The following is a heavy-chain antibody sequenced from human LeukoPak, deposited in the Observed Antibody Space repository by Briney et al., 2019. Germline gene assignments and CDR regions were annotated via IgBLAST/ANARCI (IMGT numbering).Heavy chain of an antibody. CDR3: AKDGARYGHSFDY. J-gene: IGHJ4*02. CDR2: ISYDGSNK. CDR1: GFTFSSYG. V-gene: IGHV3-30*18. Sequence: HPGGSLRLSCAASGFTFSSYGMHWVRQAPGKGLEWVAVISYDGSNKYYADSVKGRFTISRDNSKNTLYLQMDSLRAEDTAVYYCAKDGARYGHSFDYWGQGTLVTVSS. D-gene: IGHD5-18*01.